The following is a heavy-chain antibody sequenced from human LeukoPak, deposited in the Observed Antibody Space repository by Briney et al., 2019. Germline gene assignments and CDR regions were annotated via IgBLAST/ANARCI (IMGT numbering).Heavy chain of an antibody. Sequence: GASVKVSCKAAGYTLSIYGINWVRQAPGQGLEWMGWISAYNGNTNYAQRLQGRVTMTTDTSTSTAYMELRSLRSDDTAVYYCARKGDYYGSGSYSDWFDPWGQGTLVTVSS. D-gene: IGHD3-10*01. V-gene: IGHV1-18*01. CDR1: GYTLSIYG. J-gene: IGHJ5*02. CDR3: ARKGDYYGSGSYSDWFDP. CDR2: ISAYNGNT.